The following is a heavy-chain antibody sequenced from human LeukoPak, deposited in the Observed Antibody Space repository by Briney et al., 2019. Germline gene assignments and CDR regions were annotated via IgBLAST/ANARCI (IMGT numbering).Heavy chain of an antibody. Sequence: GRSLRLSCAASGFTFSSYGMHWVRQAPGKGLEWVAVISYDGSNKYYADSVKGRFTISRDNSKNTLYLQMNSLRAEDTAVYYCARDSSSSYYFDYWGQGTLVTVSS. CDR2: ISYDGSNK. CDR3: ARDSSSSYYFDY. D-gene: IGHD6-13*01. CDR1: GFTFSSYG. J-gene: IGHJ4*02. V-gene: IGHV3-30*03.